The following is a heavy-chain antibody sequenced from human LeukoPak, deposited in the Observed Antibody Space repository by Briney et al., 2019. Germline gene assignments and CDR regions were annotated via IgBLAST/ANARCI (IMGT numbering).Heavy chain of an antibody. CDR2: INAYNGNT. CDR3: ARRIAAADAPLDY. CDR1: GYAFTSYG. V-gene: IGHV1-18*01. Sequence: GASVTVSCKASGYAFTSYGISWVRQVPGQGLEWMGWINAYNGNTNYAQKLQGRVTMTTDTSTSTAYMELRSLRSDDTAVYYCARRIAAADAPLDYWGQGTLVTVSS. D-gene: IGHD6-13*01. J-gene: IGHJ4*02.